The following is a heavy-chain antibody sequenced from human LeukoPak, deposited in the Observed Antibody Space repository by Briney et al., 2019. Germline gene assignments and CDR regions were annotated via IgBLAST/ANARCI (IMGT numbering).Heavy chain of an antibody. CDR2: IYYDGTYK. J-gene: IGHJ4*02. Sequence: GGSLRLSCEAHIFTFSTYGMHWVRQAPGKGLEWVALIYYDGTYKYYADSVKGRFTISRDNSKNTLYLQMNSLRAEDTAVYYCARAQGGLFDYWGQGTLVTVSS. V-gene: IGHV3-33*08. CDR1: IFTFSTYG. CDR3: ARAQGGLFDY.